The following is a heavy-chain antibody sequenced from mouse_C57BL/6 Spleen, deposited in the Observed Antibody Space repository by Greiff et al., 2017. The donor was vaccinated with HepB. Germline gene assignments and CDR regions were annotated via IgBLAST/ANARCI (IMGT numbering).Heavy chain of an antibody. J-gene: IGHJ2*01. Sequence: VQLQQPGAELVKPGASVKLSCKASGYTFTSYWMHWVKQRPGQGLEWIGMIHPNSGSTNYNEKFKSKATLTVDKSSSTAYMQLSSLTSEDSAVYYCARPYDGYYVFDYWGQGTTLTVSS. CDR2: IHPNSGST. V-gene: IGHV1-64*01. D-gene: IGHD2-3*01. CDR3: ARPYDGYYVFDY. CDR1: GYTFTSYW.